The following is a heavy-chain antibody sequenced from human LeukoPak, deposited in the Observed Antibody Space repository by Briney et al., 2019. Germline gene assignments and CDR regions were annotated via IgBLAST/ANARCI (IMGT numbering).Heavy chain of an antibody. CDR2: ISAYNGNT. CDR3: ARDEGVTNPFWH. J-gene: IGHJ4*02. CDR1: GYTFTSYG. D-gene: IGHD4-17*01. V-gene: IGHV1-18*01. Sequence: ASVKVSCKASGYTFTSYGISWVRQAPGQGLEWMGWISAYNGNTNYAQKFQGRVIMTTDTSTSTAYMELRSLRSDDTAVYYCARDEGVTNPFWHWGQGTLVTVSS.